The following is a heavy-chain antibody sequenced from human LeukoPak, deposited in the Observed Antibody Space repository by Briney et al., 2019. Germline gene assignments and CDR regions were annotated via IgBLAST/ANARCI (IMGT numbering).Heavy chain of an antibody. CDR2: IYSGGST. CDR3: ARVYSSSNWFDP. J-gene: IGHJ5*02. Sequence: GGSLRLSCAASGFTVSSNYMSWVRQAPRKGLEWGSVIYSGGSTYYADSVNGRFTISRDNSKNTLYLQMNSLRAEDTAVYYCARVYSSSNWFDPWGQGTLVTVSS. D-gene: IGHD6-6*01. CDR1: GFTVSSNY. V-gene: IGHV3-66*01.